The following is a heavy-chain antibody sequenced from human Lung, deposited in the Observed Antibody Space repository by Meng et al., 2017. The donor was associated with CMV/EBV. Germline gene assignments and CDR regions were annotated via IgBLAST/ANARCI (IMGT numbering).Heavy chain of an antibody. CDR3: VRGSGREWFDP. V-gene: IGHV3-7*04. CDR2: INQDGSEK. J-gene: IGHJ5*02. D-gene: IGHD2-15*01. CDR1: GFTFSNYW. Sequence: GGSLRLXCAASGFTFSNYWMSWVRQAPGKGLEWVASINQDGSEKHYMDSVKGRFTISRDNAKNALYLEMNSLRAEDTALYFCVRGSGREWFDPWGKGTLVTVSS.